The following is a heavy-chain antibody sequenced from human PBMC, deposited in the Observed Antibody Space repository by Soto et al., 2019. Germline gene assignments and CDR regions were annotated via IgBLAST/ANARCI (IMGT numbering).Heavy chain of an antibody. CDR2: VYRSGAA. D-gene: IGHD2-2*01. CDR1: GYSISTGYY. CDR3: AGLKYSQIVSDPADRGSHLFAS. V-gene: IGHV4-38-2*02. Sequence: SETLSLTCTVSGYSISTGYYWAWVRQSPGKGLEWIGSVYRSGAAYYSPTLERRITMSVDTSKKQFSLKLTSVTAADTAIYYCAGLKYSQIVSDPADRGSHLFASRGQGAPVIGSS. J-gene: IGHJ5*01.